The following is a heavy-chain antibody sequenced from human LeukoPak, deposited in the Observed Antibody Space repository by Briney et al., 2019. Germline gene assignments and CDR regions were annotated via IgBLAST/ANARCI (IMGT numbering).Heavy chain of an antibody. D-gene: IGHD5-18*01. CDR1: GGSISSSSYY. J-gene: IGHJ5*02. CDR2: IYYSGST. V-gene: IGHV4-39*07. Sequence: SETLSLTCSVSGGSISSSSYYWGWIRQPPGKGLEWIGSIYYSGSTYYNPSLKSRVTMSVDTSKNQFSLKLSSVTAADTAVYHCARAGRTQLWFLFDPWGQGTLVTVSS. CDR3: ARAGRTQLWFLFDP.